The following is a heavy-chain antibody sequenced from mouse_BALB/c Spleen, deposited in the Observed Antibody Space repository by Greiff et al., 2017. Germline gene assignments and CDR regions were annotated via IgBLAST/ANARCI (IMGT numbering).Heavy chain of an antibody. J-gene: IGHJ1*01. D-gene: IGHD2-4*01. CDR3: ARGTMITTGYWYFDV. V-gene: IGHV1S135*01. Sequence: EVKLVESGPELVKPGASVKVSCKASGYAFTSYNMYWVKQSHGKSLEWIGYIDPYNGGTSYNQKFKGKATLTVDKSSSTAYMHLNSLTSEDSAVYYCARGTMITTGYWYFDVWGAGTTVTVSS. CDR1: GYAFTSYN. CDR2: IDPYNGGT.